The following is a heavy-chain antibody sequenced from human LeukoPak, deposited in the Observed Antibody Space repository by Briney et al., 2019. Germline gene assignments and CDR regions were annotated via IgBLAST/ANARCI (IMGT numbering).Heavy chain of an antibody. V-gene: IGHV1-18*01. J-gene: IGHJ4*02. D-gene: IGHD5-24*01. CDR1: GYTLTELS. Sequence: ASVKVSCKVSGYTLTELSMHWVRQAPGQGLEWMGWISAYSGNTNYAQKLQGRVTMTTDTSTSTAYMELRSLRSDDTAVYYCARERVTSRWLAPLIDYWGQGTLVTVSS. CDR3: ARERVTSRWLAPLIDY. CDR2: ISAYSGNT.